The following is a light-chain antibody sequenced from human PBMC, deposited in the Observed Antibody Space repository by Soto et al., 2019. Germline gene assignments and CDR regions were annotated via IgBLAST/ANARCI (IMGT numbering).Light chain of an antibody. J-gene: IGKJ2*01. CDR3: QQSLGIPYT. CDR2: AAS. CDR1: QTISTY. Sequence: DIQMTQSPSALSASVGDRVTITCRASQTISTYLNWYQQKPGKAPKLLSYAASTLQSGVPSRFSGSGSGTDFTLTISRLQPEDFATYSCQQSLGIPYTFGQGTRLEIK. V-gene: IGKV1-39*01.